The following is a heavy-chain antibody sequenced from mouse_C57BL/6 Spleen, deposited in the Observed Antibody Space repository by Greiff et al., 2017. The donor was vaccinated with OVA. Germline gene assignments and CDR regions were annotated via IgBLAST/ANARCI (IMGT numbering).Heavy chain of an antibody. D-gene: IGHD2-4*01. Sequence: VESGGGLVKPGGSLKLSCAASGFTFSDYGMHWVRQAPEKGLEWVAYISSGSSTIYYADTVKGRFTISRDNAKNTLFLQMTSLRSEDTAMYYCARDLDYDRFAYWGQGTLVTVSA. J-gene: IGHJ3*01. V-gene: IGHV5-17*01. CDR2: ISSGSSTI. CDR1: GFTFSDYG. CDR3: ARDLDYDRFAY.